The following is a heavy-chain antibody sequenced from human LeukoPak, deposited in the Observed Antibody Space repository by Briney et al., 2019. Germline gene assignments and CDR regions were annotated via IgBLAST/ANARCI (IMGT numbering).Heavy chain of an antibody. Sequence: GESLKISCKGSGYSFTSYWIGWVRQMPGKGMEWMGIIYPGDSDTRYSPSFQGQVTISADKSISTAYLQWSSLKASDTATYYCARLTTTAAYNWFDPWGQGTLVTVSS. J-gene: IGHJ5*02. CDR3: ARLTTTAAYNWFDP. V-gene: IGHV5-51*01. D-gene: IGHD4-17*01. CDR2: IYPGDSDT. CDR1: GYSFTSYW.